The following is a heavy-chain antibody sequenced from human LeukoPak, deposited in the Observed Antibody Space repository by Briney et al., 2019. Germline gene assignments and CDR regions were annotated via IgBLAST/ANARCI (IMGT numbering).Heavy chain of an antibody. V-gene: IGHV3-23*01. CDR1: GFTFSRYA. Sequence: GGSLRLSCAASGFTFSRYAMSWVRQAPGKGLEWVSGISGSGDNTYYADSVKGRFTISRDNSKNTLYVQVNSLGTEGTAAYYCAKGSYYDSSGSFYFDYWGQGTLVTVSS. CDR2: ISGSGDNT. D-gene: IGHD3-22*01. J-gene: IGHJ4*02. CDR3: AKGSYYDSSGSFYFDY.